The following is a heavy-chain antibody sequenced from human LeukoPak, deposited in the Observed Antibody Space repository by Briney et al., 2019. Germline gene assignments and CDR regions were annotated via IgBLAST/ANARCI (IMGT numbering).Heavy chain of an antibody. CDR2: IDPSGGGA. V-gene: IGHV1-46*01. J-gene: IGHJ6*02. D-gene: IGHD5-12*01. CDR3: AAPRGYSGYDLYYYYGMDV. CDR1: GYTFTNYY. Sequence: ASVKVSCKASGYTFTNYYMHWVRQAPGQGLEWMGIIDPSGGGAIYAQKFQGRVTMTRDTSTSTAYMELSSLRSEDTAVYYCAAPRGYSGYDLYYYYGMDVWGQGTTVTVSS.